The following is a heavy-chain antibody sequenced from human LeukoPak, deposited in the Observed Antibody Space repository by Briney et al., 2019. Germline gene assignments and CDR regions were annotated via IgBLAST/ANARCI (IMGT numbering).Heavy chain of an antibody. CDR1: GYTFTSYD. J-gene: IGHJ6*03. CDR3: ARGQRITMVRGVKGDYYYMDV. D-gene: IGHD3-10*01. V-gene: IGHV1-8*03. CDR2: MNPNSGNT. Sequence: ASVKVSCKASGYTFTSYDINWVRQATGQGLEWMGWMNPNSGNTGYAQKFQGRVTITRNTSISTAYMELSSLRSEDTAVYYCARGQRITMVRGVKGDYYYMDVWGKGTTVTVSS.